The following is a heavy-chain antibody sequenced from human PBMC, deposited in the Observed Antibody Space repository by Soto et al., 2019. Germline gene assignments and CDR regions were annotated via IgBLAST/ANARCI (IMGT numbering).Heavy chain of an antibody. CDR3: AHSTHCSGGSCYYYYYGMDV. J-gene: IGHJ6*02. CDR1: GFSLSTSGMC. D-gene: IGHD2-15*01. Sequence: SGPTLVNPTQTLTLTCTFSGFSLSTSGMCVTWIRQPPGKALEWLARIDWGDDKYYSTSLKSRLTITKDTSKNQVVLTMTNMDPVDTATYYCAHSTHCSGGSCYYYYYGMDVWGQGTTVTVSS. CDR2: IDWGDDK. V-gene: IGHV2-70*12.